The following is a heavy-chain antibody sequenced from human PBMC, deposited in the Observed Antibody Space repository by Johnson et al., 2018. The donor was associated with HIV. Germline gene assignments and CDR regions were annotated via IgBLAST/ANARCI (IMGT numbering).Heavy chain of an antibody. CDR1: GFPFRDSA. CDR2: ILFDGVYK. V-gene: IGHV3-30-3*01. Sequence: QVQLVESGGGVVQPGRSQRLSCAASGFPFRDSAMHWVRQAPGKGMEWVAVILFDGVYKHYAESVKGRFTISRDNSKNTLYLQMNSLRGEDTAVYYCARGGYSTILDAFDIWGQGTMVTVSS. J-gene: IGHJ3*02. CDR3: ARGGYSTILDAFDI. D-gene: IGHD6-13*01.